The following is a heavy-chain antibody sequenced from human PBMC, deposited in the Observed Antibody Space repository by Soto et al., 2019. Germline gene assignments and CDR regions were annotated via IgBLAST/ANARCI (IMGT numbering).Heavy chain of an antibody. CDR2: IYYSGST. J-gene: IGHJ4*02. V-gene: IGHV4-61*01. D-gene: IGHD3-3*01. CDR3: ARVSRFLEWLLIDY. Sequence: PSETLSLTCTVSGGSVSSVSYYWSWIRQPPGKGLEWIGYIYYSGSTNYNPSLKSRVTISVDTSKNQFSLKLSSVTAADTALYYCARVSRFLEWLLIDYWGQGTLVTVSS. CDR1: GGSVSSVSYY.